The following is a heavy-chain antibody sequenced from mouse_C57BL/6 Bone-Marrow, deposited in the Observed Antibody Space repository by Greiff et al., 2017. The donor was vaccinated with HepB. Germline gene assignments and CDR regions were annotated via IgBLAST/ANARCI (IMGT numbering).Heavy chain of an antibody. J-gene: IGHJ2*01. CDR3: ARPPTGWGFDY. CDR2: INPSSGYT. Sequence: VQLQQSGAELARPGASVKMSCKASGYTFTSYTMHWVKQRPGQGLVWIGYINPSSGYTKYNQKFKDKATLTADKSSSTAYMQLSSLTSEDSAVYYCARPPTGWGFDYWGQGTTLTVSS. CDR1: GYTFTSYT. D-gene: IGHD1-2*01. V-gene: IGHV1-4*01.